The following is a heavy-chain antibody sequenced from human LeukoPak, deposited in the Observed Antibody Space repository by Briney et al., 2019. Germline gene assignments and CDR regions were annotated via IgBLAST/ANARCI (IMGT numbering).Heavy chain of an antibody. CDR3: ARAAGGQWFGELAHFDY. D-gene: IGHD3-10*01. V-gene: IGHV4-30-4*01. CDR2: IYYSGST. CDR1: GGSISSGDYY. Sequence: PSETLSLTCTVSGGSISSGDYYWSWIRQPPGKSLEWIGYIYYSGSTYYNPSLKSRVTISVDTSKNQFSLKLSSVTAADTAVYYCARAAGGQWFGELAHFDYWGQGTLVTVSS. J-gene: IGHJ4*02.